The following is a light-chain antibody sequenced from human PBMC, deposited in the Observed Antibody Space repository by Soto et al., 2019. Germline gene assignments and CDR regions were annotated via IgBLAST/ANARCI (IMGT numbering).Light chain of an antibody. V-gene: IGLV2-14*01. Sequence: QSALAQPASLSGSPGQSITISCTGTSSDIGAYDYVSWFQQHPGKAPKLMISEVNNRPSGVSNRFSGSKSGNTASLTISGLQAADEADYYCCSYADNYSYVFGTGTKVTV. CDR1: SSDIGAYDY. J-gene: IGLJ1*01. CDR3: CSYADNYSYV. CDR2: EVN.